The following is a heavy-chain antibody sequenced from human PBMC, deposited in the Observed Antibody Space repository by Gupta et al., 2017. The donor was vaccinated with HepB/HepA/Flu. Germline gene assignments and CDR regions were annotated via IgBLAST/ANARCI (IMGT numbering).Heavy chain of an antibody. D-gene: IGHD2-2*02. J-gene: IGHJ4*02. CDR3: AISDRTKNQYPSYY. Sequence: QVKLAQSGPELRKRGGSVTVSGKGYEYSFTTHDIHWVRQATGQGLEWLGWMTTKGDKEVYSQKFHDRFRMTRNTTERAAYLELLCLRMDDTSIYYCAISDRTKNQYPSYYWGQGTQVTVAS. CDR1: EYSFTTHD. CDR2: MTTKGDKE. V-gene: IGHV1-8*01.